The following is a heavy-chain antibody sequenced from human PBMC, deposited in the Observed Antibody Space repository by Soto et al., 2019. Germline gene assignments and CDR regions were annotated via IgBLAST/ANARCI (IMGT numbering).Heavy chain of an antibody. Sequence: TGGSLRLSCAASGFTFSNFGMHWVRQAPGKGLEWVAAISADGSDKYFSGSVKGRFTISRDNSKNTLFLQMNSLRLEDTAVYYCEKGSAVARQELDYRGQGTLVTVSS. CDR1: GFTFSNFG. D-gene: IGHD3-3*01. CDR2: ISADGSDK. V-gene: IGHV3-30*18. J-gene: IGHJ4*02. CDR3: EKGSAVARQELDY.